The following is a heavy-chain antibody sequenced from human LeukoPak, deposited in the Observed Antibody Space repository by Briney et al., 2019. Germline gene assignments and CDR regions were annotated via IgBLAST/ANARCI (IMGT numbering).Heavy chain of an antibody. CDR3: ARRYSTSSVEDFDY. Sequence: GGSLRLSCAASGFTFSSYSMNWVRQAPGKGLEWVSYISSSSSTIYYADSVKGRFTISRDNAKNSLYLQMNSLRVEDTAVYYCARRYSTSSVEDFDYWGQGTLVTVSS. CDR2: ISSSSSTI. J-gene: IGHJ4*02. CDR1: GFTFSSYS. V-gene: IGHV3-48*01. D-gene: IGHD6-6*01.